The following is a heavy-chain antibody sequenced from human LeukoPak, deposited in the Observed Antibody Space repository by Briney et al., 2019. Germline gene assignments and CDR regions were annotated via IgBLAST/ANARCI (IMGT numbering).Heavy chain of an antibody. D-gene: IGHD6-13*01. Sequence: SVKVSCKASGGTFSSYTISWVRQAPGQGLEWIGRIIPILGIANYAQKFQGGVTITADKSTSTAYMELSSLRSEDTAVYYCARDLHSSSWYFGYWGQGTLVTVSS. CDR2: IIPILGIA. CDR1: GGTFSSYT. J-gene: IGHJ4*02. V-gene: IGHV1-69*04. CDR3: ARDLHSSSWYFGY.